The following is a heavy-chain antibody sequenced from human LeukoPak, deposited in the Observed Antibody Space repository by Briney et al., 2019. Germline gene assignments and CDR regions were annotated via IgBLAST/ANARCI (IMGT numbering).Heavy chain of an antibody. CDR2: ISYDGSNK. V-gene: IGHV3-30*18. D-gene: IGHD6-13*01. Sequence: PGGSLRLSCAASGFTFSSYGMHWVRQAPGKGLEWVAAISYDGSNKYYADSVKGRFTISRDNSKNTLYLQMNSLRAEDTAVYYCAKDRSIAAAGPGGDYWGQGTLVTVSS. CDR1: GFTFSSYG. CDR3: AKDRSIAAAGPGGDY. J-gene: IGHJ4*02.